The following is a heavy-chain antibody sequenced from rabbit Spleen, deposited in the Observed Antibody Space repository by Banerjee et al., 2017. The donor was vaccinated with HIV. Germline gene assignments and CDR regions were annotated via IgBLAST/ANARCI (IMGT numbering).Heavy chain of an antibody. CDR2: IDTGSGSA. J-gene: IGHJ4*01. CDR3: ARDGTGGSYFAL. V-gene: IGHV1S45*01. CDR1: GFSFNDDYV. D-gene: IGHD8-1*01. Sequence: QQQLVESGGGLVKPGASLTLTCKASGFSFNDDYVMCWVRQAPEKGLEWIACIDTGSGSAYYASWAKGRFTVSMASSTTVTLQMTSLTDADTATYFCARDGTGGSYFALWGPGTLVTVS.